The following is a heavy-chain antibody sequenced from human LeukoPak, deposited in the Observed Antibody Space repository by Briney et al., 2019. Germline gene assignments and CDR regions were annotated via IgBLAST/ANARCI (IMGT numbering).Heavy chain of an antibody. V-gene: IGHV3-49*03. D-gene: IGHD2-8*01. CDR1: GFTFGDYA. Sequence: PGGSLRLSCTASGFTFGDYAVSWFRQAPGKGLEWVGLVRGKAYGGTTEYVASVRGRFTISRDDSKSIAYLQMNSLKTEDTAVYFCTRYYDILYNVENWFDPWGQGTLVTVSS. CDR2: VRGKAYGGTT. J-gene: IGHJ5*02. CDR3: TRYYDILYNVENWFDP.